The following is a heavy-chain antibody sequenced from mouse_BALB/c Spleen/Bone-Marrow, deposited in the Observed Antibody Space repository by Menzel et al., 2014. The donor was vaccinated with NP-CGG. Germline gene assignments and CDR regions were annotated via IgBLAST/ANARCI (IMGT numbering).Heavy chain of an antibody. Sequence: VTLKESGAELVKPGASVKLSCTASGFNIKDTYMHWVKQRPEQGLEWIGRIDPANGNTKYGPKFQGKATITADTSSNTAYLQLSSLTSEDTAVYYCARYYYGYYFDYWGQGTTLTVSS. CDR2: IDPANGNT. CDR3: ARYYYGYYFDY. J-gene: IGHJ2*01. CDR1: GFNIKDTY. V-gene: IGHV14-3*02. D-gene: IGHD1-2*01.